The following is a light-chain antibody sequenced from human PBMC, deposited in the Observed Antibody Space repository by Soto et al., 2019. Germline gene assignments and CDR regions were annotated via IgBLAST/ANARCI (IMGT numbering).Light chain of an antibody. J-gene: IGKJ2*02. CDR3: QQYGSSRT. Sequence: EIVLTQSPGTLSLSPGERATLSCRASHSISSSYFAWYQQKPGQAPRLLIYSTSSRDTGIPDRFSGSGSGTDFAIPINRLEPEDFGVYYCQQYGSSRTFGQGTKQEI. V-gene: IGKV3-20*01. CDR2: STS. CDR1: HSISSSY.